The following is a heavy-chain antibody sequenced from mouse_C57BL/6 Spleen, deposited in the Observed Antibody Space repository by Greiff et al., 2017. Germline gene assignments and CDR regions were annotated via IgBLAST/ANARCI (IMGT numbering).Heavy chain of an antibody. D-gene: IGHD2-1*01. CDR1: GYTFTSYD. CDR3: ARSGYGNRFAY. CDR2: IYPRDGST. Sequence: VKLVESGPELVKPGASVKLSCKASGYTFTSYDINWVKQRPGQGLEWIGWIYPRDGSTKYNEKFKGKATLTVDTSSSTAYMELHSLTSEDSAVYFCARSGYGNRFAYWGQGTLVTVSA. V-gene: IGHV1-85*01. J-gene: IGHJ3*01.